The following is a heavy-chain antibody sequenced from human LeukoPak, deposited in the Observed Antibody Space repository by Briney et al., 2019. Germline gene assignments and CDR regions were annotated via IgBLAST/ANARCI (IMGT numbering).Heavy chain of an antibody. CDR3: ARVPPACSGGSCYSSECFQH. CDR2: INPSGGTT. J-gene: IGHJ1*01. Sequence: ASVKVSCKASGYTFTSYYMHWVRQAPGQGLEWMGIINPSGGTTSYAQKFQGRVTMTRDTSTSTVYMELSSLRFEDTAVYYCARVPPACSGGSCYSSECFQHWGQGTLVTVSS. D-gene: IGHD2-15*01. V-gene: IGHV1-46*01. CDR1: GYTFTSYY.